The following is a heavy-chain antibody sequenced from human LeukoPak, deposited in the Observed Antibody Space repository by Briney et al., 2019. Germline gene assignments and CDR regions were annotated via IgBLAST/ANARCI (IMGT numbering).Heavy chain of an antibody. CDR3: TRDTGCSGGTCFSFYDS. CDR1: GFSFSTYW. V-gene: IGHV3-7*01. CDR2: IKQDGSDK. Sequence: GGSLRLSCAASGFSFSTYWMTWVRQAPGKGLEWVGNIKQDGSDKYYVDSVKGRFTISRDNAKNSLYLQMNSLRAEDTAVYYCTRDTGCSGGTCFSFYDSWGQGTLVTVSS. D-gene: IGHD2-15*01. J-gene: IGHJ4*02.